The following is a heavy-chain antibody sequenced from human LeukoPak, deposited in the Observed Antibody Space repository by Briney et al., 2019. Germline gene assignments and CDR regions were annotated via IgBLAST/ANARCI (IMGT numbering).Heavy chain of an antibody. Sequence: KPGGSLRLSCAASGFTFSNAWMSWVRQAPGKGLEGVGRLKSKTDGGTTNYAAPVKGRFTISRDDSKNTLYLQMNSLKTEDTAVYYCTTGYCSRTSCYYFDYWGQGTLVTVSS. CDR1: GFTFSNAW. CDR3: TTGYCSRTSCYYFDY. D-gene: IGHD2-2*01. V-gene: IGHV3-15*01. J-gene: IGHJ4*02. CDR2: LKSKTDGGTT.